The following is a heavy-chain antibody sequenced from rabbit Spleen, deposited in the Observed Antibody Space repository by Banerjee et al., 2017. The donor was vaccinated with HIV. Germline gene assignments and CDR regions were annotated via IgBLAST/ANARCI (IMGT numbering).Heavy chain of an antibody. CDR3: ARAPYRRPSAGTSFSTYGMDL. V-gene: IGHV1S40*01. Sequence: QSLEESGGGLVQPEGSLTLACTASGFSFSGSYYMCWVRQAPGKGLEWIGCIYAGSSGTTWYASWAKGRFTISKTSSTTVTLQMTSLTAADTATYFCARAPYRRPSAGTSFSTYGMDLWGQGTLVTVS. CDR1: GFSFSGSYY. J-gene: IGHJ6*01. CDR2: IYAGSSGTT. D-gene: IGHD8-1*01.